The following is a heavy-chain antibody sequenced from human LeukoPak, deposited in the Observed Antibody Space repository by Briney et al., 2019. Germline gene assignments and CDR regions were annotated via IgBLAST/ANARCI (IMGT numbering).Heavy chain of an antibody. D-gene: IGHD1-26*01. CDR1: GYTFTGYY. Sequence: ASVKVSCKASGYTFTGYYMHWVRQAPGQGLEWMGRINPNSGGTNYAQKFQGRVTMTRDTSISTAYMELSRLRSDDTAVYYCARDSPPRSYSLLYWGQGTLVTVSS. V-gene: IGHV1-2*06. CDR2: INPNSGGT. J-gene: IGHJ4*02. CDR3: ARDSPPRSYSLLY.